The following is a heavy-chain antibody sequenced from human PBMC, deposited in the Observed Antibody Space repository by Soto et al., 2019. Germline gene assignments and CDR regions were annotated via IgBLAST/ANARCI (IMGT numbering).Heavy chain of an antibody. CDR2: IFYTGGT. J-gene: IGHJ4*02. CDR1: GASISSGDYY. V-gene: IGHV4-31*03. D-gene: IGHD2-8*02. Sequence: PSEPLSLTCTVSGASISSGDYYWSWIRQHPGRGLEWIGYIFYTGGTFYTPSLKSRVTMSVDTSKNQFSLKLTSVTAADTAVYYCARDKITGHFDYWGQGTLVTVSS. CDR3: ARDKITGHFDY.